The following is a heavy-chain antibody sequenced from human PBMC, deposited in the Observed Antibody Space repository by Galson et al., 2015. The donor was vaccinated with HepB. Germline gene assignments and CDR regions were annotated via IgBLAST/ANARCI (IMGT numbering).Heavy chain of an antibody. CDR1: GYIFPNYW. CDR3: AKQRGLTVTYPFDS. D-gene: IGHD3-22*01. Sequence: QSGAEVKKPGESLKISCKGSGYIFPNYWIGWVRQMPGKGLEWMGIIYPGDSDTRYSPSFQGQVTISADKSINTAYQQWSSLKASDTAIYYCAKQRGLTVTYPFDSWGQGTLVTVSS. J-gene: IGHJ4*02. CDR2: IYPGDSDT. V-gene: IGHV5-51*01.